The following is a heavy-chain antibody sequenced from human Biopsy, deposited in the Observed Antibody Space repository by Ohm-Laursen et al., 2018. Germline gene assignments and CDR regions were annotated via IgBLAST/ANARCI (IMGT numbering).Heavy chain of an antibody. Sequence: SLRLSCSASGFPFHNYAMNWVRQAPRKGLEWVSVIYTGGSTFYADSVKGRFTISRDKSKNTLYLQMNNLTAEDTAVYYCAREGRDYWGQGTLVTVSS. J-gene: IGHJ4*02. CDR1: GFPFHNYA. CDR2: IYTGGST. V-gene: IGHV3-53*01. CDR3: AREGRDY.